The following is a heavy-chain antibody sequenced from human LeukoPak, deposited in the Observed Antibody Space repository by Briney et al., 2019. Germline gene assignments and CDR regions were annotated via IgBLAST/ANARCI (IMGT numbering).Heavy chain of an antibody. V-gene: IGHV1-46*04. CDR1: GYRFTTYS. CDR2: IKPSGSST. J-gene: IGHJ4*02. Sequence: ASVKVSFKASGYRFTTYSMHWVRQAPGQGLEWMGIIKPSGSSTSYAQKLQGRVTMTRDTSTSTVYMELSSLRSEDTAVYYCARGDLHIAVEVPYYFDYWGQGTLVTVSS. CDR3: ARGDLHIAVEVPYYFDY. D-gene: IGHD6-19*01.